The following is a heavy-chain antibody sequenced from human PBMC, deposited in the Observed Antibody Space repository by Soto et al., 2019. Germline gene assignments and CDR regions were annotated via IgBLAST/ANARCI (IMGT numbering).Heavy chain of an antibody. V-gene: IGHV1-18*04. CDR2: ISAYNGNT. Sequence: ASVKVSCKASGYTFTSYGISWVRQAPGQGLEWMGWISAYNGNTNYAQKLQGRVTMTTDTSTSTAYMELRSLRSDDTAVYYCAGSEADSYSSSGYYGMDVWGQGTTVT. CDR1: GYTFTSYG. CDR3: AGSEADSYSSSGYYGMDV. D-gene: IGHD6-6*01. J-gene: IGHJ6*02.